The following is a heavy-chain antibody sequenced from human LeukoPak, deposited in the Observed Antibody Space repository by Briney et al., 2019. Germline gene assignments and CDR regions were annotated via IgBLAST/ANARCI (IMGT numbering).Heavy chain of an antibody. CDR3: ATGYYNNWFDP. V-gene: IGHV4-4*07. J-gene: IGHJ5*02. CDR2: IYTSGST. D-gene: IGHD3-22*01. Sequence: SETLSLSCTVSGGSISSYYWSWIRQPAGKGLEWIGRIYTSGSTNYNPSLKSRVTISVDTSKNQFSLKLSSVTAADTAVYYCATGYYNNWFDPWGQGTLVTVSS. CDR1: GGSISSYY.